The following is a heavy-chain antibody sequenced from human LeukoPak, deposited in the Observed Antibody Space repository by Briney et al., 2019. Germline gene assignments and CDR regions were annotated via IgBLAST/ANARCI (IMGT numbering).Heavy chain of an antibody. V-gene: IGHV4-39*02. CDR3: AREEARWELLYSIDY. J-gene: IGHJ4*02. CDR2: IYYSGST. CDR1: GGSISSSSYY. Sequence: SETLSLTGTVSGGSISSSSYYWGWIRQPPGKGLEWIGSIYYSGSTYYNPSLKSRVTISVDTSKNQFSLKLSSVTAADTAVYYCAREEARWELLYSIDYWGQGTLVTVSS. D-gene: IGHD1-26*01.